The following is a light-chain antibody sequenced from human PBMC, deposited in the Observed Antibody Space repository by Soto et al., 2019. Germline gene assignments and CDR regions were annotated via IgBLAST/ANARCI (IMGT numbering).Light chain of an antibody. CDR3: QQANNFPLT. J-gene: IGKJ4*01. Sequence: DIQMPQSPSPVSASVGDIVTITCRASQGITSWLAWYQQKPGKAPKLLIFAASILQSGVTSRFSGSGSGTDFTTTISSLQPEDFANYYCQQANNFPLTFGGGTKVEIK. CDR2: AAS. V-gene: IGKV1D-12*01. CDR1: QGITSW.